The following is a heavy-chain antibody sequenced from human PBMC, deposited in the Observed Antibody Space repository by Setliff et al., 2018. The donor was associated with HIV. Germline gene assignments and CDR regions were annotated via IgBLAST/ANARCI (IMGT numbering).Heavy chain of an antibody. V-gene: IGHV4-39*01. CDR2: IYYSGRT. Sequence: SETLSLTCTVSGGSIRSSSFYWGWIRQPPGKGLEWIGSIYYSGRTYYNSSLKSRVTISVDTSKNQFSLKLSSVTATDTAVYYCARHAIVDTAGRGIDYWGQGTLVTSPQ. CDR3: ARHAIVDTAGRGIDY. J-gene: IGHJ4*02. CDR1: GGSIRSSSFY. D-gene: IGHD5-18*01.